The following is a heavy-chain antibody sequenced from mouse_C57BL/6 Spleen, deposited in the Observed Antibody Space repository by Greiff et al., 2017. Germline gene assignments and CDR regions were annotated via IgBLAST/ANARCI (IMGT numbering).Heavy chain of an antibody. D-gene: IGHD2-4*01. Sequence: ESGPGLVKPSQSLSLTCSVTGYSITSGYYWNWIRQFPGNKLEWMGYISYDGSNNYNPSLKNRISITRDTSKNQFFLKLNSVTTEDTATYYCAREDYDYDEGLFDDWGQGTTLTVSS. J-gene: IGHJ2*01. CDR1: GYSITSGYY. V-gene: IGHV3-6*01. CDR2: ISYDGSN. CDR3: AREDYDYDEGLFDD.